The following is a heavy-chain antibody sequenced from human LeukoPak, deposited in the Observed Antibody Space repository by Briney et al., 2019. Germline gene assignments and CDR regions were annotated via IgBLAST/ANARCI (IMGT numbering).Heavy chain of an antibody. V-gene: IGHV3-21*01. CDR2: ITSGGDYI. J-gene: IGHJ4*02. Sequence: GGSLRLSCAASGFTFNTFNMNWVRQAPGKGLEWVSSITSGGDYIYYADSVKGRFTTSSDNAKNSLSLQLNSLRVEDTAVYYCARGHSDVLAASYKWTPDYWGQGPLVTVSS. D-gene: IGHD3-9*01. CDR1: GFTFNTFN. CDR3: ARGHSDVLAASYKWTPDY.